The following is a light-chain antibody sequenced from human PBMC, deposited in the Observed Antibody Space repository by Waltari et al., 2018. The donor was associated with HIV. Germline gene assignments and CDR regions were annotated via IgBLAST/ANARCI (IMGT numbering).Light chain of an antibody. J-gene: IGLJ3*02. CDR3: VLYMGSGSCM. V-gene: IGLV8-61*01. Sequence: QTVVTQEPSFSVSPGGTVTLTCCLSTGSVPTSYYPSWYQQTPGQAPRTLIYSTNTRSSGVPDRFSGSILGNKAALTITGAQADDESDYYCVLYMGSGSCMFGGGTKLTVL. CDR2: STN. CDR1: TGSVPTSYY.